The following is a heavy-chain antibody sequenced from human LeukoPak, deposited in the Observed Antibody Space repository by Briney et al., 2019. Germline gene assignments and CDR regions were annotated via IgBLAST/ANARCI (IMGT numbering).Heavy chain of an antibody. CDR1: VGSISSYY. Sequence: SETLSITCTVSVGSISSYYWSWIRQPPGKGLEWIGYIYYSGSTNYNPSLKSRVTISVDTSKNQFSLKLSSVTAADTAVYYCARHRGDYYYYGMDVWGQGTTVTVSS. D-gene: IGHD3-10*01. CDR2: IYYSGST. V-gene: IGHV4-59*08. CDR3: ARHRGDYYYYGMDV. J-gene: IGHJ6*02.